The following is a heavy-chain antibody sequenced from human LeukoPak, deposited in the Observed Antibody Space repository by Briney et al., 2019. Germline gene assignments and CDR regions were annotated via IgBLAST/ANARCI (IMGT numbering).Heavy chain of an antibody. J-gene: IGHJ4*02. CDR3: AKDPGYSYGYMFYFDY. CDR1: GFTFSSYA. CDR2: ISGSGGST. D-gene: IGHD5-18*01. V-gene: IGHV3-23*01. Sequence: TGGSLRLSCAASGFTFSSYAMSWVRQAPGKGLEWVSAISGSGGSTYYADSVKGRFTISRDNSKNTLYLQMNSLGAEDTAVYYCAKDPGYSYGYMFYFDYWGQGTLVTVSS.